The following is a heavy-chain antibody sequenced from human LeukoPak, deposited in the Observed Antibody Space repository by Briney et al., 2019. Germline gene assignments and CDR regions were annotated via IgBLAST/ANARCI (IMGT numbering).Heavy chain of an antibody. D-gene: IGHD3-22*01. CDR3: ASHYDSSGYYYAY. J-gene: IGHJ4*02. CDR1: GGSFSGYY. Sequence: SETLSLTCAVYGGSFSGYYWSWIRQPPGKGLEWIGEINHGGSTNYNPSLKSRVTISVDTSKNQFSLKLSSVTAADTAVYYCASHYDSSGYYYAYWGQGTLVTASS. CDR2: INHGGST. V-gene: IGHV4-34*01.